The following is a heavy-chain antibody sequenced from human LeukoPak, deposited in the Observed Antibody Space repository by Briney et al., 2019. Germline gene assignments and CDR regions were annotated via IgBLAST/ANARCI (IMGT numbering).Heavy chain of an antibody. D-gene: IGHD2-2*02. CDR3: AREPYCSSTSCYIGEN. Sequence: XGIIPIFGTANYAQKFQGRVTITTDESTSTAYMELSSLRSEDTAVYYCAREPYCSSTSCYIGENWGQGTLVTVSS. CDR2: IIPIFGTA. J-gene: IGHJ4*02. V-gene: IGHV1-69*05.